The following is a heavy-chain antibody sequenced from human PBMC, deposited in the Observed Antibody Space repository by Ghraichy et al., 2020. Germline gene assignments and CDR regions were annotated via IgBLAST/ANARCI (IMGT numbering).Heavy chain of an antibody. V-gene: IGHV4-39*01. CDR2: IYYSGST. CDR3: ARQFRGYSYAYRGWFDP. CDR1: GGPISSSSYY. Sequence: SQTLSLTCTVSGGPISSSSYYWGWIRQPPGKGLEWIGSIYYSGSTSYNPSLKSRVTISVDTSKNQFSLKLSSVTAADTAVYYCARQFRGYSYAYRGWFDPWGQGTLVTVSS. J-gene: IGHJ5*02. D-gene: IGHD5-18*01.